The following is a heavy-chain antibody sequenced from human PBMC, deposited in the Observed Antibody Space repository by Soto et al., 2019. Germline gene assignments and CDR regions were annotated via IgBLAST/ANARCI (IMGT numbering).Heavy chain of an antibody. V-gene: IGHV4-30-2*01. D-gene: IGHD3-10*01. CDR2: IYHSGST. CDR3: ARVGRDYYGSGSYSWYFDY. Sequence: PTETLSLTCAVSGGSISSGGYSWSWIRQPPGKGLQWIGYIYHSGSTYYNPSLKSRVTISVDRSKNQFSLKVSSVTAADTAVYHCARVGRDYYGSGSYSWYFDYWGQGTLVTVSS. J-gene: IGHJ4*02. CDR1: GGSISSGGYS.